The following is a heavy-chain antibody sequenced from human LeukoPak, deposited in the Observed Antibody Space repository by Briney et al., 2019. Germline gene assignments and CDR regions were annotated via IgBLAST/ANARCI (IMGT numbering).Heavy chain of an antibody. D-gene: IGHD2-2*01. J-gene: IGHJ4*02. CDR3: ARFVCSSTSCPFDY. Sequence: SVTVSCKASGGTFSSYAISWVRQAPGQGLEWMGGIIPIFGTANYAQKFQGRVTITTDESTSTAYMELSSLRSEDTAVYHCARFVCSSTSCPFDYWGQGTLVTVSS. CDR2: IIPIFGTA. CDR1: GGTFSSYA. V-gene: IGHV1-69*05.